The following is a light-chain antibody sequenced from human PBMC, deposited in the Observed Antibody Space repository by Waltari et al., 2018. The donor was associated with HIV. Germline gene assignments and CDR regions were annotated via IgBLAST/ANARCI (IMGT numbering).Light chain of an antibody. CDR2: WAS. V-gene: IGKV4-1*01. CDR1: QSLLYSSNNANF. CDR3: QQYMTSPWT. Sequence: DIVMTQSPDSLAVSLGERATLTCRSSQSLLYSSNNANFLAWYQQKPGQPPKLILYWASTRESGVPDRFSGSGSGTDFTLTISSLQAEDVAVYFCQQYMTSPWTFGQGTKVEIK. J-gene: IGKJ1*01.